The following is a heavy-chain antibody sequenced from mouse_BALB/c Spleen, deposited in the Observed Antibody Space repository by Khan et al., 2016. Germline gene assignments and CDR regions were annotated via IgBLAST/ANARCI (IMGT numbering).Heavy chain of an antibody. CDR1: GYTITSDYA. CDR2: ISYSGRP. J-gene: IGHJ4*01. Sequence: EVELVESGPGLVKPSQSLSLTCTVTGYTITSDYAWRWIRQFPENKLGWRGYISYSGRPSYNPSLQSRISITRDTSKNHFSLQLNSVTTEDTATYYCARGATAVYARDYWGQGTSVTVSS. V-gene: IGHV3-2*02. CDR3: ARGATAVYARDY. D-gene: IGHD3-3*01.